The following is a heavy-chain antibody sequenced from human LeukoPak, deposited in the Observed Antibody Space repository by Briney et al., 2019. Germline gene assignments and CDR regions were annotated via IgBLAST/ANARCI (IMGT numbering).Heavy chain of an antibody. CDR1: GFTFTDYW. J-gene: IGHJ4*01. Sequence: GGSLRLSCAVSGFTFTDYWMNWVRQAPGKGLDWVASIRQDGSEKTYVDSVKGRFTISRDNTKNSLSLQVNSLRVEDTAVYYCERDGTAAGLYFDLWGQGTPVTVSS. CDR3: ERDGTAAGLYFDL. CDR2: IRQDGSEK. V-gene: IGHV3-7*01. D-gene: IGHD6-13*01.